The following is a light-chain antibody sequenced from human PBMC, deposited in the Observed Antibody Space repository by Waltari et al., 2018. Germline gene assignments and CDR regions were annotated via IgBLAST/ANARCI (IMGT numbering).Light chain of an antibody. V-gene: IGLV2-14*03. Sequence: QSALTQPASVSGSPGQSITISCTGTSRDVGNYDWVSWYQQHPGKAPKVVIFDVSYRPSGVSNRCAGSKSGNTASLTISGLQAEDEADYYCTSYTSSHSLVFGTGTKVTVL. CDR1: SRDVGNYDW. CDR2: DVS. CDR3: TSYTSSHSLV. J-gene: IGLJ1*01.